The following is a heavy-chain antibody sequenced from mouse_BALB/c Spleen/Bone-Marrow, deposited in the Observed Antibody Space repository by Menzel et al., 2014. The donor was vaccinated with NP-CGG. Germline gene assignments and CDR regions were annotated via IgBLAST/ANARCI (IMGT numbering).Heavy chain of an antibody. CDR1: GYTFTSYW. CDR2: IYPSDSYT. V-gene: IGHV1-69*02. J-gene: IGHJ4*01. Sequence: VKLQESGAELVRPGASVKVSCKASGYTFTSYWINWVKQRPGQGLEWIGNIYPSDSYTNYNQNFKDKATLTVDKSSSTAYMQLSSPTSEDSAVYYCTRQYGNYCAMDYWGQGTSVTVSS. D-gene: IGHD2-10*02. CDR3: TRQYGNYCAMDY.